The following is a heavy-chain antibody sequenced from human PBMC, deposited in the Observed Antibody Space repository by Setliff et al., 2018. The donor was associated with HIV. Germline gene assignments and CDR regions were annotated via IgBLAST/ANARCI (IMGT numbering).Heavy chain of an antibody. D-gene: IGHD3-22*01. Sequence: ASVKVSCKASGYTFTDYYMHWVQQAPGKGLEWMGRVDPEDGETIYAEKFRGRVTITADTSADTAYMDLRSLRSDDTAVYYCAKCSEMLGTPATSSGYYCGWFDPWGQGTLVTVSS. CDR2: VDPEDGET. J-gene: IGHJ5*02. CDR1: GYTFTDYY. CDR3: AKCSEMLGTPATSSGYYCGWFDP. V-gene: IGHV1-69-2*01.